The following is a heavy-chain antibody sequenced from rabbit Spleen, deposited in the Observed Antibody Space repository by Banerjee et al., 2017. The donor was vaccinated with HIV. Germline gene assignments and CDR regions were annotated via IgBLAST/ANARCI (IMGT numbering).Heavy chain of an antibody. CDR1: GFDLSSYYY. CDR3: ARDPNYASGHYIYSF. J-gene: IGHJ3*01. Sequence: QEQLEESGGGLVKPEGSLTLTCKASGFDLSSYYYMCWFRQAPGKGLEWIGCIYTVVGTTYYASWVKSRTTISKASSTTVTLQLSSLTAADTATYFCARDPNYASGHYIYSFWGQGTLVTVS. D-gene: IGHD1-1*01. CDR2: IYTVVGTT. V-gene: IGHV1S45*01.